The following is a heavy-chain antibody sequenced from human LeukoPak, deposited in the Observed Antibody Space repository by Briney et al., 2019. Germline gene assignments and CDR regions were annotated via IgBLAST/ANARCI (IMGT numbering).Heavy chain of an antibody. CDR3: AELGITMIGGV. V-gene: IGHV3-21*01. CDR2: ISISSNYI. J-gene: IGHJ6*04. D-gene: IGHD3-10*02. CDR1: GFTFSRYS. Sequence: GGSLRLSCAASGFTFSRYSMNWVRQAPGKGLEWVSSISISSNYIYYTDSVKGRFTISRDNAKNSLYLQMNSLRAEDTAVYYCAELGITMIGGVWGKGTTVTISS.